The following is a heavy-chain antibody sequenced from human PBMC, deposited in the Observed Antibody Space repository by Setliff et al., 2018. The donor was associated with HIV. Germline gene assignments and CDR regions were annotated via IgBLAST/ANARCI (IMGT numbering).Heavy chain of an antibody. V-gene: IGHV3-23*01. J-gene: IGHJ6*02. CDR3: ANGVTGTYYYYGMDV. CDR2: ISGSGGST. Sequence: PGGSLRLSCAASGFTFSSYAMSWVRQAPGKGLEWVSAISGSGGSTYYADSVKGRFTISRDNSKNTLYLQMNSLRAEDTAVYYCANGVTGTYYYYGMDVWGQRTTVTVSS. D-gene: IGHD2-21*02. CDR1: GFTFSSYA.